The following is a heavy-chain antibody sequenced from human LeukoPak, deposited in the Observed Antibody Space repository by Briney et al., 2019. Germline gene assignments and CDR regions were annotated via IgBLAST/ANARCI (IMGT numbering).Heavy chain of an antibody. V-gene: IGHV4-39*07. J-gene: IGHJ4*02. D-gene: IGHD3-22*01. CDR2: IYYSGST. Sequence: KPSETLSLTCTVSGGSISSSSYYWGWIRQPPGKGLEWIGSIYYSGSTYYNPSLKSRVTTSVDSSKNQFSLKLSSVTAADTAVYYCAAYFDSSAYYYPFDFWGQGTLVTVSS. CDR1: GGSISSSSYY. CDR3: AAYFDSSAYYYPFDF.